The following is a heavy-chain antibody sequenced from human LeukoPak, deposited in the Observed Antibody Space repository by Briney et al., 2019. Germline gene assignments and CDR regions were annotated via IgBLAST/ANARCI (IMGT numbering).Heavy chain of an antibody. CDR2: IRSKTNNYAT. CDR1: GFTFSGSA. J-gene: IGHJ4*02. V-gene: IGHV3-73*01. Sequence: GGSLRLSCAASGFTFSGSAMHWVRQASGKGLEWVGRIRSKTNNYATSYAASVKGRFALSRDDSKSTAYLQMNSLKTEDTAVYYCTRYNVGFESWGEGTLVTVSS. CDR3: TRYNVGFES. D-gene: IGHD1-1*01.